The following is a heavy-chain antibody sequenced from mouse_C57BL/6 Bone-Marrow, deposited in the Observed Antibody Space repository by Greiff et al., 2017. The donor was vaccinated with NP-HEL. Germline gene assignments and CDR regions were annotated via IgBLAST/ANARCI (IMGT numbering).Heavy chain of an antibody. D-gene: IGHD1-1*01. CDR1: GYTFTDYE. Sequence: VQVVESGAELVRPGASVTLSCKASGYTFTDYEMHWVKQTPVHGLEWIGAIDPETGGTAYNQKFKGKAILTADKSSSTAYMELRSLTSEDSAVYYCTRGYYYGSSYWYFDVWGTGTTVTVSS. J-gene: IGHJ1*03. CDR3: TRGYYYGSSYWYFDV. V-gene: IGHV1-15*01. CDR2: IDPETGGT.